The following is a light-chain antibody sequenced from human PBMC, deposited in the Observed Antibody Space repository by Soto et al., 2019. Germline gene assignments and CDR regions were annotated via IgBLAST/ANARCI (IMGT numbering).Light chain of an antibody. CDR2: AAS. V-gene: IGKV1-27*01. J-gene: IGKJ5*01. Sequence: DIHITQSPASVYASVGDGVTSTGRASQGISNYLAWYQQKPGKVPKLLIYAASTLQSGVPSRFSGSGSGTDFTLTISSLQPEDVATYYCQKYNSAPMTVGQGTRLEIK. CDR3: QKYNSAPMT. CDR1: QGISNY.